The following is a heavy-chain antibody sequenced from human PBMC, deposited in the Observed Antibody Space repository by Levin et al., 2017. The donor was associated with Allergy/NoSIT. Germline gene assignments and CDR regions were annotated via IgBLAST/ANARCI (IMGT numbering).Heavy chain of an antibody. Sequence: GASVKVSCKGSGYSFTSYWIGWVRQMPGKGLEWMGIIYPGDSDTRYSPSFQGQVTISADKSISTAYLQWSSLKASDTAMYYCAVPGEGNGDAFDIWGQGTMVTVSS. CDR1: GYSFTSYW. D-gene: IGHD3-10*01. CDR2: IYPGDSDT. J-gene: IGHJ3*02. V-gene: IGHV5-51*03. CDR3: AVPGEGNGDAFDI.